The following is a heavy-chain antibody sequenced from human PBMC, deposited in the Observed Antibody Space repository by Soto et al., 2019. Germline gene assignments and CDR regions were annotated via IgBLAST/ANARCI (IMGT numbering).Heavy chain of an antibody. D-gene: IGHD3-9*01. Sequence: SSVKGACKAAGGTLSSYAISWVRQAPGQGLEWMGGIIPIFGTANYAQKFQGRVTITADESTSTAYMELSSLRSEDTAVYYCARGGLRYFDFDYWGQGTLVTVSS. V-gene: IGHV1-69*13. CDR1: GGTLSSYA. CDR2: IIPIFGTA. J-gene: IGHJ4*02. CDR3: ARGGLRYFDFDY.